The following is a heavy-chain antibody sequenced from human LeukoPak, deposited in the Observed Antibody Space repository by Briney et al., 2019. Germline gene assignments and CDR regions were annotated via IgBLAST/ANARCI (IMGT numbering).Heavy chain of an antibody. CDR2: MNPNSGNT. V-gene: IGHV1-8*02. CDR3: ARRSSGWRFDY. D-gene: IGHD6-19*01. J-gene: IGHJ4*02. Sequence: ASVTVSCKASGYTFTSYAMNWVRQAPGQGLEWMGWMNPNSGNTVYAQKFQGRVTMTRNTSISTAYMELSSLRSEDTAVYYCARRSSGWRFDYWGQGTLVTVSS. CDR1: GYTFTSYA.